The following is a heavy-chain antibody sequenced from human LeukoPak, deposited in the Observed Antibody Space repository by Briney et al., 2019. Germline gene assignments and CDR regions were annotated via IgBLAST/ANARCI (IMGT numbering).Heavy chain of an antibody. CDR1: GFSLSTSGMS. D-gene: IGHD3-22*01. Sequence: SGPALVKPTQTLTLTCTFSGFSLSTSGMSVSWVRQPPGKALEWLARIDWGDDKYYSTSLRTRLTISKDTSKNQVVLTMTNMDPVDTATYYCARVVKDDSGYRDALDIWGQGTMVTVSS. CDR2: IDWGDDK. J-gene: IGHJ3*02. V-gene: IGHV2-70*11. CDR3: ARVVKDDSGYRDALDI.